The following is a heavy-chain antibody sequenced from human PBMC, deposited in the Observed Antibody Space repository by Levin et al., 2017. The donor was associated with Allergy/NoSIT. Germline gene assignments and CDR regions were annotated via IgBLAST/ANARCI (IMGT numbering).Heavy chain of an antibody. CDR3: ARLFDGDYPGGEFWFDP. CDR1: GGSISSSSYY. CDR2: IYYSGST. Sequence: PSETLSLTCTVSGGSISSSSYYWGWIRQPPGKGLEWIGSIYYSGSTYYNPSLKSRVTISVDTSKNQFSLKLSSVTAADTAVYYCARLFDGDYPGGEFWFDPWGQGTLVTVSS. V-gene: IGHV4-39*01. J-gene: IGHJ5*02. D-gene: IGHD4-17*01.